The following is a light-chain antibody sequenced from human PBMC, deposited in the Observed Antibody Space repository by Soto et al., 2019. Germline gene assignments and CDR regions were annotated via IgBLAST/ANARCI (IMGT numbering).Light chain of an antibody. CDR3: QQYNNWPRT. Sequence: EIVMTQSPGTLSLSPGERATLSCRASQSVNSYLAWYQQKPGQAPRLLISDASDRATGIPDRFSGSGSGTEFTLTISSLQSEDFAVYYCQQYNNWPRTLGQGTKVDIK. J-gene: IGKJ1*01. CDR2: DAS. V-gene: IGKV3D-15*01. CDR1: QSVNSY.